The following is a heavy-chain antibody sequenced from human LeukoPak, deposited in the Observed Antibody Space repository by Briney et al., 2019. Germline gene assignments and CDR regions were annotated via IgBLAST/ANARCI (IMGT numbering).Heavy chain of an antibody. J-gene: IGHJ5*02. Sequence: PGGSLRLSCAASGFTVSNDYMAWVRQDPGKGLEWVSLIYADGTTFYTDSVKGRFTMSRDNFKNTLYLQMNSLRPEDTALYYCARDRAGAQNWVGLDPWGQGTLVTVSS. V-gene: IGHV3-66*02. CDR3: ARDRAGAQNWVGLDP. CDR1: GFTVSNDY. CDR2: IYADGTT. D-gene: IGHD7-27*01.